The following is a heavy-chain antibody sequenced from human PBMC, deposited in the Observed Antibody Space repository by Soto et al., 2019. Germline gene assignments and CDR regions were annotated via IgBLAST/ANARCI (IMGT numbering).Heavy chain of an antibody. V-gene: IGHV4-31*01. CDR1: GGSISSVGYY. CDR2: IYYSGST. Sequence: QVQLQELGPGLVKPSQTLSLTCTVSGGSISSVGYYWSWIRQHPGKGLEWIGYIYYSGSTYYNPSLKSPVTISVDTSKNQFSLKLSSVTAADTAVYYCASAHQKAAAGPFDYWGQGTLVTVSS. CDR3: ASAHQKAAAGPFDY. J-gene: IGHJ4*02. D-gene: IGHD6-13*01.